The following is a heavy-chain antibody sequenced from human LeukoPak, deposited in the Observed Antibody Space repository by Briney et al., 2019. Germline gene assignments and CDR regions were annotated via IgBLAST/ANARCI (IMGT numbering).Heavy chain of an antibody. J-gene: IGHJ4*02. V-gene: IGHV4-34*01. CDR3: ARQIRNYYGSGSYYKN. CDR2: INHSGST. D-gene: IGHD3-10*01. CDR1: GGSFSGYY. Sequence: SETLSLTCAVYGGSFSGYYWSWIRQPPGKGLEWIGEINHSGSTNYNPSLKSRVTISVDTSKNQFSLKLSSVTAADTAVYYCARQIRNYYGSGSYYKNWGQGTLVTVSS.